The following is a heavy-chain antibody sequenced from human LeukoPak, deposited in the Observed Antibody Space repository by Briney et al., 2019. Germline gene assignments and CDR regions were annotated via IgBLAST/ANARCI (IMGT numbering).Heavy chain of an antibody. Sequence: PGGSLRLSCAASGFTVSSNYMSLVRQAPGKGLEWVSVIYSGGSTYYADSVKGRFTISRDNSKNTLYLQMNSLRAEDTAVYYCARDPGYSYGYFDYWGQGTLVTVSS. CDR1: GFTVSSNY. CDR3: ARDPGYSYGYFDY. CDR2: IYSGGST. D-gene: IGHD5-18*01. V-gene: IGHV3-53*01. J-gene: IGHJ4*02.